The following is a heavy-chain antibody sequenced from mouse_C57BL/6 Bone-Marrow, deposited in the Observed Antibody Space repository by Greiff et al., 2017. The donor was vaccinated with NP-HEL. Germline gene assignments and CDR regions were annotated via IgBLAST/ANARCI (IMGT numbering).Heavy chain of an antibody. Sequence: EVQLQQSGPELVKPGASVKISCKASGYTFTDYYMNWVKQSHGKSLEWIGDINPNNGGTSYNQKFKGKATLTVDKSSSTAYMELRSLTSEDSAVYYCVGHYGSSYTAYWGQGTLVTVSA. CDR3: VGHYGSSYTAY. J-gene: IGHJ3*01. D-gene: IGHD1-1*01. V-gene: IGHV1-26*01. CDR1: GYTFTDYY. CDR2: INPNNGGT.